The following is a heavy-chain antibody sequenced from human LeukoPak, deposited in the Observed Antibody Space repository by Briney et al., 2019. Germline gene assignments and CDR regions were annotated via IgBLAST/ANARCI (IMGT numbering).Heavy chain of an antibody. V-gene: IGHV5-10-1*01. CDR2: VDPSDSYT. Sequence: GESLRVSCKGSGHSFTSYWISWVRQMPGKGLEWMGRVDPSDSYTNYSPSFQGHVTISADKSISTAYLQWSSLKASDTAMYYCARNMVRGVIRGDYWGQGTLVTVSS. CDR1: GHSFTSYW. D-gene: IGHD3-10*01. J-gene: IGHJ4*02. CDR3: ARNMVRGVIRGDY.